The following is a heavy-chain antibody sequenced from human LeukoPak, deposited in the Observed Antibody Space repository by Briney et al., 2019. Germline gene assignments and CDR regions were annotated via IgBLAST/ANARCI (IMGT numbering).Heavy chain of an antibody. CDR2: ISGSAGST. Sequence: PGGSLRLSCAASGFTFSSFPMSWVRQAPGKGLEWVSSISGSAGSTDYADSVKGRLTISRDNSKNTLYLQMNSLRAEDTAVYYCAKDWGGPHPFDFWGQGTLGAVSS. D-gene: IGHD3-16*01. CDR1: GFTFSSFP. J-gene: IGHJ4*02. CDR3: AKDWGGPHPFDF. V-gene: IGHV3-23*01.